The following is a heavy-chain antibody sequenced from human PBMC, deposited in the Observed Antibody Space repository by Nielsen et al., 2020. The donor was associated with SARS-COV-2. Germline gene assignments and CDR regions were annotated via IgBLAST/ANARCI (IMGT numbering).Heavy chain of an antibody. Sequence: GGSLRLSCSASGFIFSSYAMHWVRQAPGKGLEYVSAISSNGGRTYYSDSAKGGFTISRDNSKNTLYLQLSSLRTEDTAVYYCVTLGVVVTAPYYWGQGSLVTVSS. CDR2: ISSNGGRT. CDR1: GFIFSSYA. D-gene: IGHD2-21*02. V-gene: IGHV3-64D*09. CDR3: VTLGVVVTAPYY. J-gene: IGHJ4*02.